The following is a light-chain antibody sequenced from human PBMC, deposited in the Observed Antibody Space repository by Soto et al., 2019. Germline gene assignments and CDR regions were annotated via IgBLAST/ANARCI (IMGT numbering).Light chain of an antibody. J-gene: IGLJ1*01. Sequence: QSALTQPASVSGSPGQSITISCTGTSSDVGSYNLVSWYQQHPGKAPKLMIYEVSKRPSGVSNRFSGSKSGNTASLTISGLQAEDEADYYCCSYASSSTFSYVFGTGTKVT. CDR2: EVS. CDR1: SSDVGSYNL. V-gene: IGLV2-23*02. CDR3: CSYASSSTFSYV.